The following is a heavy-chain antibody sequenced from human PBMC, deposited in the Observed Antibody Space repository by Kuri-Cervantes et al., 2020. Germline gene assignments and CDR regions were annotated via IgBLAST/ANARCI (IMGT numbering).Heavy chain of an antibody. Sequence: GESLKISCAASGFTFSSYGMHWVRQAPGKGLEWVSAISGSGGSTYYADSVKGRFTISRDNSKNTLYLQMNSLRAEDTAVYYCAKGGIVATNLYFDYWGQGTLVTVSS. V-gene: IGHV3-23*01. J-gene: IGHJ4*02. CDR2: ISGSGGST. D-gene: IGHD5-12*01. CDR3: AKGGIVATNLYFDY. CDR1: GFTFSSYG.